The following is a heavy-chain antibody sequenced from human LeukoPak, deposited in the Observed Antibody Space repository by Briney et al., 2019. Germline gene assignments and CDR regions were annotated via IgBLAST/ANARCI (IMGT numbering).Heavy chain of an antibody. V-gene: IGHV3-9*01. D-gene: IGHD3-10*01. Sequence: GGSLRLSCVASGFTFDYSAFHWVRQAPGKGLEWVSGIGFSTGNVDYADSVRGRFTISRDNTKNSLFLQMDNLRTDDTAFYYCAKDNGNGWLGEFAFEYWGQGILVTVSS. CDR1: GFTFDYSA. J-gene: IGHJ4*02. CDR2: IGFSTGNV. CDR3: AKDNGNGWLGEFAFEY.